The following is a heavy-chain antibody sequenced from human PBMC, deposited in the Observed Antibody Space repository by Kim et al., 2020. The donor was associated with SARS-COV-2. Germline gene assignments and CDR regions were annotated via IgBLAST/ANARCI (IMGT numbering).Heavy chain of an antibody. CDR1: GGSISSSSYY. D-gene: IGHD1-26*01. CDR3: ARHPSGSYGSYWYFDL. CDR2: IYYSGST. V-gene: IGHV4-39*01. Sequence: SETLSLTCTVSGGSISSSSYYWGWIRQPPGKGLEWIGSIYYSGSTYYNPSLKSRVTISVDTSKNQFSLKLSSVTAADTAVYYCARHPSGSYGSYWYFDLWGRGTLVTVSS. J-gene: IGHJ2*01.